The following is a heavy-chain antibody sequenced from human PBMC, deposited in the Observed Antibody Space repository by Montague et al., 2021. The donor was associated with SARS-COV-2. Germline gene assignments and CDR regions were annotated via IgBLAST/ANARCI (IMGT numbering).Heavy chain of an antibody. J-gene: IGHJ4*02. CDR2: IYYSGST. Sequence: SETLSLTCTVPGGSISSYYWSWIRQPPGKGLEWVGYIYYSGSTNYNPSLKSRVTISVDTSKNQFSLKLSSVTAADTAVYYCARGMHYYDSSGYYFDYWGQGTLVTVSS. CDR1: GGSISSYY. D-gene: IGHD3-22*01. V-gene: IGHV4-59*01. CDR3: ARGMHYYDSSGYYFDY.